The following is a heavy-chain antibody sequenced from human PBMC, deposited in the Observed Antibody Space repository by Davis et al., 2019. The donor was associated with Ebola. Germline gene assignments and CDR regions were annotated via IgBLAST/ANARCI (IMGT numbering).Heavy chain of an antibody. Sequence: GGSLRLSCAASGFTFSSYWMHWVRQAPGKGLEWVSGISWNSGSIGYADSVKGRFTISRDNAKNSLYLQMNSLRAEDTALYYCAKDWAAAGRYHFDYWGQGTLVTVSS. J-gene: IGHJ4*02. CDR1: GFTFSSYW. V-gene: IGHV3-9*01. CDR2: ISWNSGSI. CDR3: AKDWAAAGRYHFDY. D-gene: IGHD6-13*01.